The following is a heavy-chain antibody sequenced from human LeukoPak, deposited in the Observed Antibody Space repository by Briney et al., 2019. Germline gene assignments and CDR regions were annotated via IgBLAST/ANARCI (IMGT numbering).Heavy chain of an antibody. CDR1: GGSISSSSYY. V-gene: IGHV4-39*07. CDR2: IYYSGST. Sequence: SETLSLTCTVSGGSISSSSYYWGWIRQPPGKGLEWIGSIYYSGSTNYNPSLKSRVTISVDTSKNQFSLKLSSVTAADTAVYYCARGGDSSGYFQLFDYWGQGTLVTVSS. D-gene: IGHD3-22*01. J-gene: IGHJ4*02. CDR3: ARGGDSSGYFQLFDY.